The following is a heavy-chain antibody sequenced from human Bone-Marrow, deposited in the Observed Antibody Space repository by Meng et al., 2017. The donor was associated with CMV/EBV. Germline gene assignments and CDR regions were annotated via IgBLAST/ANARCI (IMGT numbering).Heavy chain of an antibody. D-gene: IGHD3-22*01. CDR1: GFTFSSYD. Sequence: GESLKISCAASGFTFSSYDMHWVRQATGKGLEWVSAIGTAGDTYYPGSVKGRFTISRENAKNSLYLQMNSLRAGDTAVYYCAKEGAPSSVVDSWHFDLWGRGTLVAVSS. CDR2: IGTAGDT. J-gene: IGHJ2*01. V-gene: IGHV3-13*01. CDR3: AKEGAPSSVVDSWHFDL.